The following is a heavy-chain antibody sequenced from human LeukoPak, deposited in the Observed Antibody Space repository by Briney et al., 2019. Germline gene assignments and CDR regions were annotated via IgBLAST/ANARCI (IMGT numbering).Heavy chain of an antibody. CDR3: AKGPSTMVRGYQERTHRNFFEH. D-gene: IGHD3-10*01. J-gene: IGHJ4*02. CDR2: ISHDETNK. Sequence: GGSLRLSCVGSGFSFSSYGMDWVRQAPGKGLEWVAIISHDETNKYYADSVKGRFTISKDNSQNTLDLQMNSLRVQDTAVYYCAKGPSTMVRGYQERTHRNFFEHLGQGTLVTVSS. V-gene: IGHV3-33*05. CDR1: GFSFSSYG.